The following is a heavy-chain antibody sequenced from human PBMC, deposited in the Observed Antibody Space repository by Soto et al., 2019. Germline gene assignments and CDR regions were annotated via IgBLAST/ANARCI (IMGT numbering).Heavy chain of an antibody. D-gene: IGHD3-10*01. CDR2: FESGGSI. J-gene: IGHJ4*02. V-gene: IGHV3-53*01. Sequence: HPGGSLRLSCAASGFTFSSYEMNWVRQAPGKGLEWVSVFESGGSIYYADSVKGRFIISRDNAKNTLYLQMNSLRVEDTAVYYCARAGVTPNFFDYWGQGTLVTVSS. CDR1: GFTFSSYE. CDR3: ARAGVTPNFFDY.